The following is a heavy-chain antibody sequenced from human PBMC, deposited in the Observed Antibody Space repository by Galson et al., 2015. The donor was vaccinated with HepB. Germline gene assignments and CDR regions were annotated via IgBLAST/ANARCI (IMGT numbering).Heavy chain of an antibody. CDR1: GFTFSNYA. CDR3: TRDRDKNTWYPGRRGFQD. CDR2: ISYDGNTQ. J-gene: IGHJ1*01. V-gene: IGHV3-30-3*01. Sequence: SLRLSCAASGFTFSNYAMHWVRQAPDMGLEWVALISYDGNTQNYADSVKGRFTISRDNSKNTLNLQMNSLRAEDTALYYCTRDRDKNTWYPGRRGFQDWGQGTLVTVSS. D-gene: IGHD6-13*01.